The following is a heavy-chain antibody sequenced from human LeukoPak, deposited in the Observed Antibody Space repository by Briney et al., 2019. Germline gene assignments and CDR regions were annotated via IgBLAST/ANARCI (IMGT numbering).Heavy chain of an antibody. J-gene: IGHJ4*02. CDR2: ISGSGCST. D-gene: IGHD5-18*01. V-gene: IGHV3-23*01. CDR1: GFPFSSYS. CDR3: AKAPLRGYSYLYDDY. Sequence: PGGSLRLSCAASGFPFSSYSMTWVRQAPGKGLEWVSVISGSGCSTYYADSVKGRFTISRDNSKNTLHLQMNSLRAEDTAVYYCAKAPLRGYSYLYDDYWGQGTLVTVSS.